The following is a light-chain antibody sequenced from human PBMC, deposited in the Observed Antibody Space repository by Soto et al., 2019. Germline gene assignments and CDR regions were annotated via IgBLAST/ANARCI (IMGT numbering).Light chain of an antibody. Sequence: QSVLTQPASVSGSPGQSIAISCTGTSSDVGAYNYVSWYQQHPGKVPKLVIYDVTNRPSGVSDRFSGSKSGNTASLTISGVQAEDEADYYCSSYTSNTTPYVFGTGTKVTVL. V-gene: IGLV2-14*01. CDR3: SSYTSNTTPYV. J-gene: IGLJ1*01. CDR2: DVT. CDR1: SSDVGAYNY.